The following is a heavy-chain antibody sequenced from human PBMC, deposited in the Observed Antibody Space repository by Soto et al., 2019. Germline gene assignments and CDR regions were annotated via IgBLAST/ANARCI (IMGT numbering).Heavy chain of an antibody. CDR1: GGSIRSVGGS. CDR2: IYYSGST. CDR3: ARAYGNGAFDI. V-gene: IGHV4-31*03. D-gene: IGHD4-4*01. J-gene: IGHJ3*02. Sequence: TLHFTCTVSGGSIRSVGGSCSWIRQHPGKGLEWIGYIYYSGSTYYNPSLKSRVTISVDTSKNQFSLKLSSVTAADTAVYYCARAYGNGAFDIWGQGTMVT.